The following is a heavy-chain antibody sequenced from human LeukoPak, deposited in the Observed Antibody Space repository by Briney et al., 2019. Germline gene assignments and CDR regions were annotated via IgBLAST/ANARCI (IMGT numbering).Heavy chain of an antibody. CDR1: GYTFTGYY. D-gene: IGHD6-13*01. J-gene: IGHJ6*02. CDR3: AREAMAIAPAGNYYYYGMDV. CDR2: INPNSGGT. V-gene: IGHV1-2*02. Sequence: ASVKVSCKASGYTFTGYYMHWVRQAPGQGLEWMGWINPNSGGTNYAQKFQGRVTMTRDTSVSTAYMELSRLRSDDTAVYYCAREAMAIAPAGNYYYYGMDVWGQGTTVTVSS.